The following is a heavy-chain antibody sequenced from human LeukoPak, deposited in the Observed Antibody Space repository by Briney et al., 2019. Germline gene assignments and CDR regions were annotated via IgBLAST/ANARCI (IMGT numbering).Heavy chain of an antibody. V-gene: IGHV3-23*01. J-gene: IGHJ4*02. CDR2: ISCSGGST. D-gene: IGHD5-12*01. CDR3: ARAPGYSGYDQYYFDY. Sequence: PGGSLRLSCAASGFTFSSYAMSWVRQAPGKGLEWVSAISCSGGSTYYADSVKGRFTISRDNSKNTLYLQMNSLRAEDTAVYYCARAPGYSGYDQYYFDYWGQGTLVTVSS. CDR1: GFTFSSYA.